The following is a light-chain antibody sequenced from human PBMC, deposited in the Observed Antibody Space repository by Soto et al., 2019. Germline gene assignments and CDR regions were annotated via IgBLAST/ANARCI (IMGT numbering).Light chain of an antibody. CDR1: QSVSSY. CDR2: DAS. V-gene: IGKV3-11*01. CDR3: QQRSNWGLT. Sequence: EIVWTQSPATLSLSPGEGATLCCRASQSVSSYLAWYQQKPGQAPRLLIYDASNRATGIPAMFSGSGSGTDFTLTISSLEPEDFAVYYCQQRSNWGLTFGGGTKVEIK. J-gene: IGKJ4*01.